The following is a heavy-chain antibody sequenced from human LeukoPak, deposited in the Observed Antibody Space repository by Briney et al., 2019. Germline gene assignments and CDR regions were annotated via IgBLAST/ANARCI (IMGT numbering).Heavy chain of an antibody. CDR1: GGSFSGYY. V-gene: IGHV4-34*01. D-gene: IGHD2-21*02. CDR3: ASSCSGDCPYYFDY. CDR2: INHSGST. Sequence: SETLSLTCAVYGGSFSGYYWSWIRQPPGKGLEWIGEINHSGSTNYNPSLKSRVTISVDTSKNQFSLKLSSVTAADTAVYYCASSCSGDCPYYFDYWGQGTLVTVSS. J-gene: IGHJ4*02.